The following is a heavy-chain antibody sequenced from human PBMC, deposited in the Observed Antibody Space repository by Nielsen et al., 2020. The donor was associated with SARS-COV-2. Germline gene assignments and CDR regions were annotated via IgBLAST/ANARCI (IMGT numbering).Heavy chain of an antibody. J-gene: IGHJ4*02. CDR1: GYSISSGYY. D-gene: IGHD5-12*01. Sequence: SETLSLTCTVSGYSISSGYYWGWIRQPPGKGLEWIGSIYHSGSTYYNPSLRSRVSISVDTSKNQFSLNLSSVTAADTAVYYCASQDRGYSGYVLDYWGQGTLVTVSS. CDR2: IYHSGST. CDR3: ASQDRGYSGYVLDY. V-gene: IGHV4-38-2*02.